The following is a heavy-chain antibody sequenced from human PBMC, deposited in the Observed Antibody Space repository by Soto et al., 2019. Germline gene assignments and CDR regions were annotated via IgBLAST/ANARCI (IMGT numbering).Heavy chain of an antibody. Sequence: QVQLQESGPGLVKPSGTLSLTCAVSGGSISSSNWCSWVRQPPGKGLEGIGEIYHSGSTNYNPSLKSRVTISVDKSKPQFSLQPSSVTAADTAVYYCARVSGSYYYGMDVWGQGTTVTVS. D-gene: IGHD1-26*01. CDR3: ARVSGSYYYGMDV. CDR1: GGSISSSNW. V-gene: IGHV4-4*02. CDR2: IYHSGST. J-gene: IGHJ6*02.